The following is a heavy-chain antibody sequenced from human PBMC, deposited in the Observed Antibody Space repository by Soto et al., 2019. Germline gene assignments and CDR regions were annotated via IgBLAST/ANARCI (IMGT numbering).Heavy chain of an antibody. CDR3: SRVRPGSSRYSDY. V-gene: IGHV3-72*01. CDR2: IKNKANSYTT. CDR1: GVTFSDHY. Sequence: GGSLRLSCAASGVTFSDHYMYWVRQAPGKGLEWVGRIKNKANSYTTEYAPPVKGRFIISRDDSKNSVFLQMNRLKTDDTAVYYCSRVRPGSSRYSDYWGQGILHTVSS. D-gene: IGHD6-13*01. J-gene: IGHJ4*01.